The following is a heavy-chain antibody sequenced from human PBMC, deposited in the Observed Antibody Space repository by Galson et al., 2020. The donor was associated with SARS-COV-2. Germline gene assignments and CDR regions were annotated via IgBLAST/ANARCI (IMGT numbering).Heavy chain of an antibody. CDR3: AHRVILAGDPGAFDI. CDR1: GFSLSTSGVG. J-gene: IGHJ3*02. V-gene: IGHV2-5*02. Sequence: SGPTLVKPTQTLTLTCTFSGFSLSTSGVGVGWIRQPPGKALEWLALIYWDDDKRYSPSLKSRLTINKDTSKNQVVLTMTNMDPVDTATYYCAHRVILAGDPGAFDIWGQGTMVTVSS. CDR2: IYWDDDK. D-gene: IGHD6-19*01.